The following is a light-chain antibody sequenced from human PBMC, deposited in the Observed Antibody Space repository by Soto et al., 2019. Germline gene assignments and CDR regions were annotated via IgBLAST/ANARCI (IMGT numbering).Light chain of an antibody. CDR1: QSVSSN. V-gene: IGKV3-15*01. J-gene: IGKJ1*01. Sequence: EIVMTQSPATLSVSPGERATLYCRASQSVSSNLAWYQQKPGQAPRLLIYGASTRATGIPVRFSGSGSGTEFTLTISSLQSEDFAVYYCQQYNNWWPFGQGTKADIK. CDR3: QQYNNWWP. CDR2: GAS.